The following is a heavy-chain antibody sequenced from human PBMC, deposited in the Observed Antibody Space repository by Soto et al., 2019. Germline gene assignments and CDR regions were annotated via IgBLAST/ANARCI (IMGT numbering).Heavy chain of an antibody. CDR2: IIPMFDTP. Sequence: QVQLVQSGAEVKKPGSSVKVSCKASGGTFSRDSFSWVRQAPGQGLEWMGGIIPMFDTPIYAQKFQDRVTITADESTSTAYMQLSSLRSGGTAVYYCARSGGLDRDFNYWGQGSLVTVSS. D-gene: IGHD2-15*01. CDR3: ARSGGLDRDFNY. J-gene: IGHJ4*02. CDR1: GGTFSRDS. V-gene: IGHV1-69*12.